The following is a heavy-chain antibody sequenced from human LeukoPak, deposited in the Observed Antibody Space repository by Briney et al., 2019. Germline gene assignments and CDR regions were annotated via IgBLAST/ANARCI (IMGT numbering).Heavy chain of an antibody. CDR1: GFIFSSYA. CDR2: ISGSSSTI. Sequence: PGESLRLSCAASGFIFSSYAMNWVRQAPGKGLEWVSYISGSSSTIYNADSVKGRFTISRDNAKNTLYLQMNSLRDEGTAVYYCARVRFYYDSSGYGFFDYWGQGALVTVSS. V-gene: IGHV3-48*02. D-gene: IGHD3-22*01. J-gene: IGHJ4*02. CDR3: ARVRFYYDSSGYGFFDY.